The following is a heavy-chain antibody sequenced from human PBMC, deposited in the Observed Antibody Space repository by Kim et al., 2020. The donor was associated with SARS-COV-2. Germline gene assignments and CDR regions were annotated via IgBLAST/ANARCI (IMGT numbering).Heavy chain of an antibody. J-gene: IGHJ4*02. Sequence: GGSLRLSCAASGFTFSSYGMHWVRQAPGKGLEWVAVISYDGSNKYYADSVKGRFTISRDNSKNTLYLQMNSLRAEDTAVYYCAKDQDILTGPGDYWGQGT. CDR2: ISYDGSNK. CDR3: AKDQDILTGPGDY. D-gene: IGHD3-9*01. V-gene: IGHV3-30*18. CDR1: GFTFSSYG.